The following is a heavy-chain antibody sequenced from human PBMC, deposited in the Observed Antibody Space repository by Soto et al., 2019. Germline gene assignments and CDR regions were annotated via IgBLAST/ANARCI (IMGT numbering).Heavy chain of an antibody. CDR1: GGTFSSYA. D-gene: IGHD6-19*01. CDR3: ARDTPSQYSSGYYWYFDL. J-gene: IGHJ2*01. CDR2: IIPIFGTA. V-gene: IGHV1-69*01. Sequence: QVQLVQSGAEVKKPGSSVKVSCKASGGTFSSYAISWVRQAPGQGLEWMGGIIPIFGTANYAQKFQGRVTIIADESTSTAYMELSSLRSEDTAVYYCARDTPSQYSSGYYWYFDLWGRGTLVTVSS.